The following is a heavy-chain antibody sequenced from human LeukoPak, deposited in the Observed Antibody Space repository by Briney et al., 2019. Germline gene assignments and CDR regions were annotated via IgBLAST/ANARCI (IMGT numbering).Heavy chain of an antibody. J-gene: IGHJ4*02. V-gene: IGHV3-30*18. CDR3: AKGPTVTPFDY. Sequence: GGSLRLSCAASGFTFSSYGMHWVRQAPGKGLEWVAVISYDGSNKYYADSVKGRFTISRDNSKNTLYLQMNSLRAEDTAVYYCAKGPTVTPFDYWGQGTLVTVSS. D-gene: IGHD5-24*01. CDR2: ISYDGSNK. CDR1: GFTFSSYG.